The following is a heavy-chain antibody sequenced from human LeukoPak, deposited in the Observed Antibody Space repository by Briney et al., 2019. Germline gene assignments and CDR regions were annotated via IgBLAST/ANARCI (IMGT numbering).Heavy chain of an antibody. CDR2: INHSGST. Sequence: SETLSLTCAVYGGSFSGYYWSWIRQPPGKGLEWIGEINHSGSTNYNPSLKSRVTISVDTSKNQFSLKLSSVTAADTAVYYCARTRRQRLGYFDYWGQGTLVTVSS. V-gene: IGHV4-34*01. D-gene: IGHD6-25*01. CDR3: ARTRRQRLGYFDY. J-gene: IGHJ4*02. CDR1: GGSFSGYY.